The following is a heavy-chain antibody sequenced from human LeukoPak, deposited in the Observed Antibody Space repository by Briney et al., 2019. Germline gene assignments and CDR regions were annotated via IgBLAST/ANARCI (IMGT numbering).Heavy chain of an antibody. V-gene: IGHV7-4-1*02. Sequence: ASVKVSCKASGYTFTSYAMNWVRQAPGQGLEWMGWINTNTGNPTYAQGFTGRFVFSLDTSVSTAYLQISSLKAEDTAVYYCARDLNSLPTGPDPGYYYYGMDVWGQGTTVTVSS. D-gene: IGHD4-23*01. CDR1: GYTFTSYA. CDR3: ARDLNSLPTGPDPGYYYYGMDV. CDR2: INTNTGNP. J-gene: IGHJ6*02.